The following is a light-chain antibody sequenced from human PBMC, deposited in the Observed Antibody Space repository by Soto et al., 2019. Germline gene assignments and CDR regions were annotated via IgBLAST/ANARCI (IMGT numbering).Light chain of an antibody. V-gene: IGKV1-13*02. Sequence: AIELTQSPSSLSASVGDRVTITCRASQGITSALGWYQQKPGQPPKLLMYDASNLESGVPSRFSGSGSGTDSTLTIISLQAEDFATYYCQQFNTYPRPFGQGTKVEI. CDR1: QGITSA. J-gene: IGKJ1*01. CDR3: QQFNTYPRP. CDR2: DAS.